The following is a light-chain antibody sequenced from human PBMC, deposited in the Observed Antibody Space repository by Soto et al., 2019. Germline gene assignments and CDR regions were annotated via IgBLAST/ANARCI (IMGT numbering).Light chain of an antibody. CDR2: DAS. CDR1: QDINNY. V-gene: IGKV1-33*01. J-gene: IGKJ3*01. Sequence: DIQMTQSPSSLSASVGDRVTITCQASQDINNYLIWYQQKPGKAPKLLIYDASNLETGVPSRFSGSGSGTDFIITISSLQPEDTATYYCQHYDNLPRVTFGPGTKVEIK. CDR3: QHYDNLPRVT.